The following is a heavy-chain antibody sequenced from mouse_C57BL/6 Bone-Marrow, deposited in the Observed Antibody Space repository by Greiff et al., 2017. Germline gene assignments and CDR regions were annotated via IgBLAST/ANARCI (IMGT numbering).Heavy chain of an antibody. CDR3: ERITTVPYYYAMDY. CDR2: IDPNSGGT. CDR1: GYTFTSYW. D-gene: IGHD1-1*01. J-gene: IGHJ4*01. V-gene: IGHV1-72*01. Sequence: VQLQQPGAELVKPGASVKLSCKASGYTFTSYWMHWVKQRPGRGLEWIGRIDPNSGGTKYNEKFKSKATLTVDKPSSTAYMQLSSLTSADSAVYYCERITTVPYYYAMDYWGQGTSVTVSS.